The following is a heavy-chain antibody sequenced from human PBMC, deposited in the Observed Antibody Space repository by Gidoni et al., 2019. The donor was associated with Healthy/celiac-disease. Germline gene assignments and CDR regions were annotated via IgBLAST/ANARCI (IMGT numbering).Heavy chain of an antibody. CDR2: FDPEDGET. D-gene: IGHD5-18*01. V-gene: IGHV1-24*01. CDR3: ATDRGFAPNVDTAMEVYYYGMDV. Sequence: QVQLVQSGAEVKKPGASVKVSCKVSGYTLTELSMHWVRQAPGKGLEWMGGFDPEDGETIYAQKFQGRVTMTEDTSTDTAYMELSSLRSEDTAVYYCATDRGFAPNVDTAMEVYYYGMDVWGQGTTVTVSS. J-gene: IGHJ6*02. CDR1: GYTLTELS.